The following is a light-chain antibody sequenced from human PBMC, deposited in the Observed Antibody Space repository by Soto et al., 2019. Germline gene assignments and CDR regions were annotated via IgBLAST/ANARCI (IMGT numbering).Light chain of an antibody. J-gene: IGKJ4*01. Sequence: DIQMTQSPSTLSASVGDRVTITCRASQSISSWLAWYQQKPGKAPKLLIYKASSLESGVPSRFSGSGSGTEFTLTISSLQPDDXATYYCQQYNSYSPLTFGGGTKVEIK. CDR2: KAS. CDR1: QSISSW. V-gene: IGKV1-5*03. CDR3: QQYNSYSPLT.